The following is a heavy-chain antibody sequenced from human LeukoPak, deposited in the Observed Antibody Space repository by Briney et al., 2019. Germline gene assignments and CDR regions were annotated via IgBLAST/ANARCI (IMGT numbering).Heavy chain of an antibody. CDR3: ARDADYYDFWSGSPNNNWFDP. Sequence: PSETLSLTCTVSGGSISSYYWSWIRQPAGKGLEWIGRIYTSGSTNYNPSLKSRVTMSVDTSKNQFSLKLSSVTAADTAVYYCARDADYYDFWSGSPNNNWFDPWGQGTLVTVSS. CDR1: GGSISSYY. CDR2: IYTSGST. V-gene: IGHV4-4*07. J-gene: IGHJ5*02. D-gene: IGHD3-3*01.